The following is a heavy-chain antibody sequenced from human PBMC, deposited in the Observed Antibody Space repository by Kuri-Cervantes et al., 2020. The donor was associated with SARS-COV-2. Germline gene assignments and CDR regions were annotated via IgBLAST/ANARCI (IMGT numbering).Heavy chain of an antibody. J-gene: IGHJ6*02. CDR2: ISSSSSYI. D-gene: IGHD3-10*01. V-gene: IGHV3-21*01. Sequence: GESLKISCAASGFTLSSYSMNWVRQAPGKGLEWVSSISSSSSYIYYADSVKGRFTISRDNAKNSLYLQMNSLRAEDTAVYYCAIIESSSDYYYYYGMDVWGQGTTVTVSS. CDR1: GFTLSSYS. CDR3: AIIESSSDYYYYYGMDV.